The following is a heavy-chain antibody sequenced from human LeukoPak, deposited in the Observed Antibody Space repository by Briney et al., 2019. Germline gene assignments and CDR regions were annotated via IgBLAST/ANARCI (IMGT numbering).Heavy chain of an antibody. CDR1: GGSISSYY. CDR2: IYYSGST. D-gene: IGHD6-19*01. V-gene: IGHV4-59*08. J-gene: IGHJ4*02. CDR3: ARHSSRGFDY. Sequence: PSETLSLTCTVSGGSISSYYWSWVRQPPGKGLEWIGYIYYSGSTNYNPSLKSRVTISVYTSKNQFSLKLSSVTAADTAVYYCARHSSRGFDYWGQGTLVTVSS.